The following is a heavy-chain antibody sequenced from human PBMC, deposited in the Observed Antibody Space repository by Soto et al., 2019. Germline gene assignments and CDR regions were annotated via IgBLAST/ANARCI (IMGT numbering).Heavy chain of an antibody. V-gene: IGHV4-34*01. J-gene: IGHJ3*02. CDR1: GGSLSTYY. CDR2: VNHSGSS. D-gene: IGHD6-19*01. Sequence: XTLSLPCAVSGGSLSTYYYDWIRQSPGKGLEWIGEVNHSGSSSYSPSLKSRVTISLYTSKNQFSLKLAYVTAADTAVYYCARGGSSDWQVALDIWGQGTMVTVS. CDR3: ARGGSSDWQVALDI.